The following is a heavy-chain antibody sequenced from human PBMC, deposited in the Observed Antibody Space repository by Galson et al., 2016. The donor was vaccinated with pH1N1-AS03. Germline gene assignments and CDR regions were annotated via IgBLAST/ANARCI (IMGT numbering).Heavy chain of an antibody. D-gene: IGHD1-14*01. Sequence: SVKVSCKASGGTFSTYAISWVRQAPGQGLEWMGRIIPMLDIPDYAQKFQVRVTITADKSTSTAHMELTNLRSEDTALYYCAKGYSASPSGAFDVWGQGTMVTVSS. CDR1: GGTFSTYA. CDR2: IIPMLDIP. CDR3: AKGYSASPSGAFDV. J-gene: IGHJ3*01. V-gene: IGHV1-69*04.